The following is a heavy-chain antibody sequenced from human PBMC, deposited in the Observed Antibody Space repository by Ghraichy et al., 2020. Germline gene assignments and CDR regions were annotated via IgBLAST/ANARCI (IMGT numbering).Heavy chain of an antibody. Sequence: SETLSLTCAVSGDSIISNNWWSWVRQPPGKGLEWIGEIFHSGSTNYNPSLKSRITISLDKSKNQFSLKMTSVTAADTAVYFCARGGGFKVWYFDLWGRGTLVTVSS. CDR3: ARGGGFKVWYFDL. J-gene: IGHJ2*01. D-gene: IGHD3-16*01. V-gene: IGHV4-4*02. CDR2: IFHSGST. CDR1: GDSIISNNW.